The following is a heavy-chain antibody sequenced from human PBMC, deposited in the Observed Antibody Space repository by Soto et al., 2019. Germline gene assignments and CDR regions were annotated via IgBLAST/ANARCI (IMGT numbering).Heavy chain of an antibody. CDR1: GFTFSSHG. CDR2: IWYDGSNE. J-gene: IGHJ4*02. CDR3: ARDRGSRWCGPMDY. D-gene: IGHD6-13*01. Sequence: QVQLVESGGGVVQPGRSLRLSCAASGFTFSSHGIHWVRQAPGKGLEWMAVIWYDGSNEYYADSVKGRFTISRDNSKNTLYLQMGSLRAEDTAVYYCARDRGSRWCGPMDYWGQGTLVTVSS. V-gene: IGHV3-33*01.